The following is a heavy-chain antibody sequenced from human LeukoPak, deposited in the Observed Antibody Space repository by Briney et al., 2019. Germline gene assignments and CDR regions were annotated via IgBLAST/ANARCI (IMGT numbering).Heavy chain of an antibody. CDR2: INPSGGST. CDR3: VRDYYDNYFDY. D-gene: IGHD3-22*01. Sequence: ASVKVSCKASGYTFTSYYMHWVRQAPGQGLEWMGIINPSGGSTSYAQKFQGRVTMTRDMSTSTVYMELSSLRSEDTAVYYCVRDYYDNYFDYWGQGTLVTVSS. CDR1: GYTFTSYY. V-gene: IGHV1-46*01. J-gene: IGHJ4*02.